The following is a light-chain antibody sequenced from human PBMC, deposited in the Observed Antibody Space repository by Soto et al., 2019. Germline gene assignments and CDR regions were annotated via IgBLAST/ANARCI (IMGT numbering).Light chain of an antibody. V-gene: IGKV1-39*01. Sequence: DFQMTQSPSSLSATVGDRVTITCRASQSINTFLNWFQQKPGKAPKLLIYGASSLQSGVPSSFSGSGSGTDFTLTISSLQPEDFATYYCQQSYSIPLTFGGGTKVEIK. J-gene: IGKJ4*01. CDR1: QSINTF. CDR3: QQSYSIPLT. CDR2: GAS.